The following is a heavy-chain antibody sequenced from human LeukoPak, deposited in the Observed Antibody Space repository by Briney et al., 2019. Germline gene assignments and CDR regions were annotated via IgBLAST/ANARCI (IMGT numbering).Heavy chain of an antibody. Sequence: SETLSLTCTVSGDSISTYYWSWIRQPAGKGLEWIGRVYTSGSTNYNPSLKSRVTISVDTSKNQFSLQLTSVTAADTAVYYCARAYCSGSSCDSFDYWGQGTLVTVSS. CDR3: ARAYCSGSSCDSFDY. D-gene: IGHD2-15*01. CDR1: GDSISTYY. CDR2: VYTSGST. J-gene: IGHJ4*02. V-gene: IGHV4-4*07.